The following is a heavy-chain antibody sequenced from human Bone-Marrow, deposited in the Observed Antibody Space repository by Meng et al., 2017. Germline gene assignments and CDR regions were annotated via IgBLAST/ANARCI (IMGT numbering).Heavy chain of an antibody. Sequence: LTCAASGFTFTTYAMSWVRQAPGRGLEWVSVISRGGGDTYYADAVKGRFTISRDNSQNTLFLQMNSLRDEDTALYFCAKGLLYDAFDDWGQGTMVTVSS. D-gene: IGHD4-11*01. CDR2: ISRGGGDT. V-gene: IGHV3-23*01. J-gene: IGHJ3*01. CDR3: AKGLLYDAFDD. CDR1: GFTFTTYA.